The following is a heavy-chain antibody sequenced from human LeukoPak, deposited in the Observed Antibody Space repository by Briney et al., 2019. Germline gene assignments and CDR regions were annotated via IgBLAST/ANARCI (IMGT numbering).Heavy chain of an antibody. Sequence: GGSLRLSCAASGLTFSSYEMNWVRQAPGKGLEWVSYIGTGGSTIYYADSVKGRFTISRDNSKNTLNLQMNSLRAEDAAVYYCARGYSSDNWGQGTLVTVSS. CDR2: IGTGGSTI. CDR1: GLTFSSYE. V-gene: IGHV3-48*03. CDR3: ARGYSSDN. D-gene: IGHD2-21*01. J-gene: IGHJ4*02.